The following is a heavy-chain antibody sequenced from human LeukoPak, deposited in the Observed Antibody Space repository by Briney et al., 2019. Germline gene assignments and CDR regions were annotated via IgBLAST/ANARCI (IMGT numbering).Heavy chain of an antibody. J-gene: IGHJ4*02. CDR2: ITSRGEST. Sequence: GGSLRLSCAASGFTFSIYAMSWVRRAPGKGLQWVSSITSRGESTWYVDSVKGRFTITRDNSENTLYLQMHSLRAEDTAVYYCARDRPNYYGSDGHYYRRDGDYWGRGTLVSVSS. CDR1: GFTFSIYA. CDR3: ARDRPNYYGSDGHYYRRDGDY. V-gene: IGHV3-23*01. D-gene: IGHD3-22*01.